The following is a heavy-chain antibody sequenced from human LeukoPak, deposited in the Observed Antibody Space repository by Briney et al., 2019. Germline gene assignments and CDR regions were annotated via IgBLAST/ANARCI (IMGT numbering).Heavy chain of an antibody. J-gene: IGHJ4*02. CDR3: AGDRAEDYYDSSGYQLFDY. V-gene: IGHV1-18*01. CDR2: ISAYNGNT. Sequence: ASVKVSCKASGYTFTSYGISWVRQAPGQGLEWMGWISAYNGNTNFAQKLQGRVTMTTDTSTSTAYMELSSLRSDDTAVYYCAGDRAEDYYDSSGYQLFDYWGQGTLVTVSS. D-gene: IGHD3-22*01. CDR1: GYTFTSYG.